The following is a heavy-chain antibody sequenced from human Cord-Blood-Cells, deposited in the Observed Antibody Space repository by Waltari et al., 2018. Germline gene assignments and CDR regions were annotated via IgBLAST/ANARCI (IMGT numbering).Heavy chain of an antibody. J-gene: IGHJ3*02. Sequence: QVQLQESGPGLVKPSETLSLTCTVAGGSISSYYWSWIRQPPGKVLEWIGDNHYSGSTHYHPSLKRRVTISVDTSKNQFSLKLSSVTAADTAVYYCARDSSSPDNDAFDIWGQGTMVIVSS. CDR3: ARDSSSPDNDAFDI. V-gene: IGHV4-59*13. D-gene: IGHD6-6*01. CDR1: GGSISSYY. CDR2: NHYSGST.